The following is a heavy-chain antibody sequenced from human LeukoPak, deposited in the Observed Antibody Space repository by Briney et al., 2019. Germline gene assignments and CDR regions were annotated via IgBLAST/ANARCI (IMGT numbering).Heavy chain of an antibody. V-gene: IGHV3-7*01. J-gene: IGHJ6*03. CDR3: ARRSTVTAYDFYYMDV. CDR1: EFIFSGYW. CDR2: IKEDESEK. D-gene: IGHD4-17*01. Sequence: GGSLRLSCEASEFIFSGYWMTWVRQAPGKGLKWVANIKEDESEKYYVDSVKGRFIISRNNANKSLYLQMNSLRAEDTAVYYCARRSTVTAYDFYYMDVWGKGTTVIGSS.